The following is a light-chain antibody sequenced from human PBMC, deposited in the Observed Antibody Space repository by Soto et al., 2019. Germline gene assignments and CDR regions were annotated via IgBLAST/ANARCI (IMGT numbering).Light chain of an antibody. CDR1: SSDVGGYNY. CDR2: DVR. V-gene: IGLV2-14*01. J-gene: IGLJ1*01. Sequence: QSALTQPASVSGSPGQSITISCTGTSSDVGGYNYVSWYQQHPGKAPKLMIYDVRNRASGASNRFSGSKSGNTASLTISGLQAEDEADYYCTSYTSSSNLYVFGTGTKLTVL. CDR3: TSYTSSSNLYV.